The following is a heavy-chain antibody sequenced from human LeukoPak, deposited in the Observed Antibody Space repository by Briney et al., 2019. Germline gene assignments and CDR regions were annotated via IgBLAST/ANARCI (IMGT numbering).Heavy chain of an antibody. CDR2: THYSETP. Sequence: PSETLSLTCTVSGGSISHYYWSWIRQPPGKGLEWIGYTHYSETPNYSPSLKSRVTISVDTSKKQFSLKLTSVTAADTAVYYCATGASVLLWFGESYFFGYWGQGTLVTVSS. D-gene: IGHD3-10*01. J-gene: IGHJ4*02. CDR3: ATGASVLLWFGESYFFGY. V-gene: IGHV4-59*01. CDR1: GGSISHYY.